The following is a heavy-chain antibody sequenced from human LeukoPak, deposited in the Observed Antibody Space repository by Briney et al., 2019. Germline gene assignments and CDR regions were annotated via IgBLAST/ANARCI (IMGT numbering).Heavy chain of an antibody. CDR1: GFTFDDYA. D-gene: IGHD3-22*01. CDR3: AKDSSGYFDY. Sequence: GGSLRLSCAASGFTFDDYAMHWVRQAPGKGLEWVSGISWNSGSIGYADSVKGRFTISRDNAKHSLYLQMNSLRAEDTALYYCAKDSSGYFDYWGQGTLVTVSS. J-gene: IGHJ4*02. CDR2: ISWNSGSI. V-gene: IGHV3-9*01.